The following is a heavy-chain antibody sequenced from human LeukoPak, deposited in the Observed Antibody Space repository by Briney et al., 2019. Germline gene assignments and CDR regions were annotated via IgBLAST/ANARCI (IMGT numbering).Heavy chain of an antibody. V-gene: IGHV1-2*02. D-gene: IGHD6-13*01. CDR2: INPNSGGT. J-gene: IGHJ5*02. CDR1: GYTFTGYY. CDR3: ARSPRIRSWYSVPYNWFDP. Sequence: GASVKVSCKASGYTFTGYYMHWVRQAPGQGLEWMGWINPNSGGTNYAQKFQGRVTMTRNTSISTAYMELSSLRSEDTAVYYCARSPRIRSWYSVPYNWFDPWGQGTLVTVSS.